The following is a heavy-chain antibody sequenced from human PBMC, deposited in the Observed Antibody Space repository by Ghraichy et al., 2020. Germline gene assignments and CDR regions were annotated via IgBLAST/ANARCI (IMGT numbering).Heavy chain of an antibody. CDR1: GFTFSSYG. Sequence: GGSLRLSCAASGFTFSSYGMHWVRQAPGKGLEWVAFIRCDGSNKYYADSVKGRFTISRDNSKNTLYLQMNSLRAEDTAVYYCAKLPRVSGTLFDYWGPGNLVTVSS. D-gene: IGHD6-19*01. CDR3: AKLPRVSGTLFDY. J-gene: IGHJ4*02. V-gene: IGHV3-30*02. CDR2: IRCDGSNK.